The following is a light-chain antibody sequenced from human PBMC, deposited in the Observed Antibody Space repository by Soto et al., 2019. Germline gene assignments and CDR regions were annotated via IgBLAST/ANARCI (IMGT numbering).Light chain of an antibody. Sequence: DIQMNQSPATLSASVGDRFTITCRASQSITNCLAWYQQKPGTAPPLLSFDASSLRSGDPSRYFVSGSETDYTLTSSSLQPEDFATYYCQQNHPYAPYTVGQGPKQEIK. CDR2: DAS. J-gene: IGKJ2*01. CDR3: QQNHPYAPYT. CDR1: QSITNC. V-gene: IGKV1-5*03.